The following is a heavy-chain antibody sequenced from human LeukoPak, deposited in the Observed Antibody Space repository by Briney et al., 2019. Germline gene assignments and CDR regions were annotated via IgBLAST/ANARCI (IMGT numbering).Heavy chain of an antibody. CDR2: IRYDGSNK. Sequence: GGSLRLSCAASGFTFSSYGMHWVRQAPGKGLEWVAFIRYDGSNKYYADSVKGRFTISRDNSKNTLYLQMNSLRAEDTAVYYCANPSCSRSSWAFGDYWGQGTLVTVSS. V-gene: IGHV3-30*02. J-gene: IGHJ4*02. D-gene: IGHD6-13*01. CDR3: ANPSCSRSSWAFGDY. CDR1: GFTFSSYG.